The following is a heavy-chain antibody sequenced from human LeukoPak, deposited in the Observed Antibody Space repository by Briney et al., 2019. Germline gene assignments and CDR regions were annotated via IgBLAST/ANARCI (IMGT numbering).Heavy chain of an antibody. Sequence: GGSLRLSCAASGFTFSSYWMSWVRQAPGKGLEWVSAISGSGGSTYYADSVKGRFTISRDNSKNTLYLQMNSLRAEDTAVYYCAKGDTATVSSASNYYYYYMDVWGKGTTVTVSS. CDR3: AKGDTATVSSASNYYYYYMDV. CDR1: GFTFSSYW. V-gene: IGHV3-23*01. D-gene: IGHD5-18*01. J-gene: IGHJ6*03. CDR2: ISGSGGST.